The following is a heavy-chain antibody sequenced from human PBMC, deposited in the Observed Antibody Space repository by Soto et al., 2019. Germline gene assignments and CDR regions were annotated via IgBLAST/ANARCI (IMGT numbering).Heavy chain of an antibody. Sequence: QLQLQESGSGLVKPSQTLSLMCDVSGGSITRGGYSWSWIRQLPGKGLEWLGYIYDNGNTYYNASLKSRVTISVDRSKNQFSLNWTSVTAADTAVYYCARWSPLYGMDVWGQGATVTVSS. CDR2: IYDNGNT. CDR3: ARWSPLYGMDV. D-gene: IGHD3-3*01. V-gene: IGHV4-30-2*01. J-gene: IGHJ6*02. CDR1: GGSITRGGYS.